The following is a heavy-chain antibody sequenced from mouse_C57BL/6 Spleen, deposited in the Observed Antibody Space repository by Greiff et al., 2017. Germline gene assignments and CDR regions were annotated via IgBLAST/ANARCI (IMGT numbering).Heavy chain of an antibody. CDR3: ARSDFIAIAY. CDR1: GYAFTNYL. D-gene: IGHD1-2*01. J-gene: IGHJ3*01. V-gene: IGHV1-54*01. CDR2: INPGSGGT. Sequence: VQRVESGAELVRPGTSVKVSCKASGYAFTNYLIEWVKQRPGQGLEWIGVINPGSGGTNYNEKFKGKATLTADKSSSTAYMQLSSLTSEDSAVYFCARSDFIAIAYWGKGTLVTVSA.